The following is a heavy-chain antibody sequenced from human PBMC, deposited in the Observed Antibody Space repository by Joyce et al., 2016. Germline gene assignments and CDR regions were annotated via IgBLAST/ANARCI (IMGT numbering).Heavy chain of an antibody. CDR3: SNYDLWSGYSPSRDV. CDR1: GFTLSGSS. Sequence: EVQLVESGGGLVQPGGSLKLSCAVPGFTLSGSSVHWCRQASGKGLEWVGRIRSKANGDATAYAASVKGRFSISRDDSKNTAYLQMNSLKTDDTAVYYCSNYDLWSGYSPSRDVWGQGSTVTVSS. D-gene: IGHD3-3*01. V-gene: IGHV3-73*02. J-gene: IGHJ6*02. CDR2: IRSKANGDAT.